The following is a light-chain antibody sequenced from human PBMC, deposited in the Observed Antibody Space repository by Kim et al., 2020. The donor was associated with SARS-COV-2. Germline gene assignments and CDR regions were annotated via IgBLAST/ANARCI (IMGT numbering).Light chain of an antibody. CDR2: AAS. CDR3: QQYYSYPQT. V-gene: IGKV1-8*01. J-gene: IGKJ1*01. CDR1: QGISSY. Sequence: AIRMTQSPSSLSASTGDRVTITCRASQGISSYLAWYQQKPGKAPKLLICAASTLQSGVPSRFSGSGSGTDFTLTISCLQSEDFATYYCQQYYSYPQTFGQGTKVDIK.